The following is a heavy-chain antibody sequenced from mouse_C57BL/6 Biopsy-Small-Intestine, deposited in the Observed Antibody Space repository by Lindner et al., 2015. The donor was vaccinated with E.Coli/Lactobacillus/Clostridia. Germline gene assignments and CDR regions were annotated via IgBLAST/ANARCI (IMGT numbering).Heavy chain of an antibody. D-gene: IGHD2-13*01. Sequence: SVKVSCKPSGYTYFTSYYIHWVRQAPGQGLEWMGLINPRDGNTTYAQKFQGRVTVTRDTSTSTVYMELSSLRSEDTAVYYCARPYFSDWPDPYWFFDVWG. CDR1: GYTYFTSYY. V-gene: IGHV1-59*01. J-gene: IGHJ1*01. CDR3: ARPYFSDWPDPYWFFDV. CDR2: INPRDGNT.